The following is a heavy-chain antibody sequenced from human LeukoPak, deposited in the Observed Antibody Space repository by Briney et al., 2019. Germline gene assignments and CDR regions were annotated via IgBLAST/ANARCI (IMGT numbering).Heavy chain of an antibody. D-gene: IGHD4-11*01. CDR2: ISSSSSYI. CDR1: GFTFSSYS. Sequence: GGSLRLSCAASGFTFSSYSMNWVRQAPGQGLEWVSSISSSSSYIYYADSVKGRFTISRDNAKNSLYLQMNSLRAEDTAVYYCARDLDTVTTAFLVYWGQGTLVTVSS. CDR3: ARDLDTVTTAFLVY. V-gene: IGHV3-21*01. J-gene: IGHJ4*02.